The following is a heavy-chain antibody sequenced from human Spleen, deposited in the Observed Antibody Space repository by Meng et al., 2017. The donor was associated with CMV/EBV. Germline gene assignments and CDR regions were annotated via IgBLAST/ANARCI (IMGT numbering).Heavy chain of an antibody. CDR3: ARDPLGDIVGVPAATFDY. J-gene: IGHJ4*02. CDR2: IRYDGTNE. D-gene: IGHD2-2*01. CDR1: KFTFSDYG. V-gene: IGHV3-30*02. Sequence: GESLKISCAASKFTFSDYGMHWVRQAPGKGLEWVAFIRYDGTNEDYADSVKGRFTISRDNAKNLLYLRMDSLRAEDTAVYYCARDPLGDIVGVPAATFDYWGQGTLVTVSS.